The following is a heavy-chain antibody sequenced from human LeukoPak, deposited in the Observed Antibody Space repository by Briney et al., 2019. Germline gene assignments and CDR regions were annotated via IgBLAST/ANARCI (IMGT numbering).Heavy chain of an antibody. CDR1: GFTFGDYA. Sequence: PGGSLRLSCTASGFTFGDYAMSWFRQAPGKGLEWVSSISSNNRYIYYADSVKGRFTISRDNAKNSLYLQMNSLRAEDTAMYYCSSERRDYYASGAYAYPFEYWGQGTRVAVSS. V-gene: IGHV3-21*01. CDR2: ISSNNRYI. CDR3: SSERRDYYASGAYAYPFEY. D-gene: IGHD3-10*01. J-gene: IGHJ4*02.